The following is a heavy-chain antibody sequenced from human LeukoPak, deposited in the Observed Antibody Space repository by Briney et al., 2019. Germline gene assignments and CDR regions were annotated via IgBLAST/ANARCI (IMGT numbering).Heavy chain of an antibody. CDR2: MNPNSGNT. V-gene: IGHV1-8*01. Sequence: GASVKVSCKASGYTFTSYDINWVRQATGQGLEWMGWMNPNSGNTDYAQNFQGRVTMTRNTSISTAYMELSSLRSEDTAVYYCARGAYDILTGYLNYFVYWGKGTLVTVCS. CDR3: ARGAYDILTGYLNYFVY. CDR1: GYTFTSYD. J-gene: IGHJ4*02. D-gene: IGHD3-9*01.